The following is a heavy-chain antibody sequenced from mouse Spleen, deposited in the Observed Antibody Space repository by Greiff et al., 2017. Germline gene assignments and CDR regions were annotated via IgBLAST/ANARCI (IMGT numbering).Heavy chain of an antibody. CDR2: IDPEDGET. CDR3: APTTVVADWYFDV. D-gene: IGHD1-1*01. V-gene: IGHV14-2*01. Sequence: VQLQQSGAELVKPGASVKLSCTASGFNIQDYYMHWVKQRTEQGLEWIGRIDPEDGETKYAPKFQGKATITADTSSNTAYLQLSSLTSEDTAVYYCAPTTVVADWYFDVWGAGTTVTVSS. J-gene: IGHJ1*01. CDR1: GFNIQDYY.